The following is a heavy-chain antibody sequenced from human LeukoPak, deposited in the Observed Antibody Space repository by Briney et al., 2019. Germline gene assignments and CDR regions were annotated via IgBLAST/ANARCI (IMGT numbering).Heavy chain of an antibody. D-gene: IGHD6-13*01. CDR2: ISSGSSYK. Sequence: GGSLRLSCAASGFTFSSCTMNWVRQAPGKGLEWVSSISSGSSYKYYADSVKGRFTISRDNAKNSLYLQMNGLRAEDTAVYYCARDRGSSSWDEYFQHWGQGTLVTVSS. J-gene: IGHJ1*01. CDR1: GFTFSSCT. V-gene: IGHV3-21*01. CDR3: ARDRGSSSWDEYFQH.